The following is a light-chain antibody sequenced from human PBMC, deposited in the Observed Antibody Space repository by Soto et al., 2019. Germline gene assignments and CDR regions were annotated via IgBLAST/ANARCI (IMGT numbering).Light chain of an antibody. Sequence: QSALTQPASVSGSPGQSITISWTGTSSDVGDRNYVSWYQQHPNKAPKLIIYEVNNRPSGISNRFSGSKSGNTASLTISGLQPEDEADYHCSSYTTIGTGVFGGGTKLTVL. CDR3: SSYTTIGTGV. V-gene: IGLV2-14*03. CDR2: EVN. CDR1: SSDVGDRNY. J-gene: IGLJ3*02.